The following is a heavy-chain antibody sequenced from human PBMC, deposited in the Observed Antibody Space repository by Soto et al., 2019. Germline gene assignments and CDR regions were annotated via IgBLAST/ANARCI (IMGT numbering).Heavy chain of an antibody. CDR2: IYYSGST. J-gene: IGHJ4*02. Sequence: PSETLSLTCTVSGGSISSGGYYWSWIRQHPGKGLEWIGYIYYSGSTYYNPSLKSRVTISVDTSKNQFSLKLSSVTAADTAVYYCAREPSKQLHYFDYWGQGTLVTVSS. CDR1: GGSISSGGYY. V-gene: IGHV4-31*03. CDR3: AREPSKQLHYFDY. D-gene: IGHD6-13*01.